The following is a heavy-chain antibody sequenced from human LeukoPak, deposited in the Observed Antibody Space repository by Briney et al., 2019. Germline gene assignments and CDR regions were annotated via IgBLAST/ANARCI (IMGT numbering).Heavy chain of an antibody. CDR3: AREGSGSRPLDY. D-gene: IGHD2-15*01. Sequence: ASETLSLTCTVSGGYISSYYWSWIRQRAGKGLEWIGRIYTSGSTNYNPSLKSRVTMSVDTSMNQFSLKLSSVTAADTAVYYCAREGSGSRPLDYWGQGTLVTVSS. V-gene: IGHV4-4*07. CDR1: GGYISSYY. J-gene: IGHJ4*02. CDR2: IYTSGST.